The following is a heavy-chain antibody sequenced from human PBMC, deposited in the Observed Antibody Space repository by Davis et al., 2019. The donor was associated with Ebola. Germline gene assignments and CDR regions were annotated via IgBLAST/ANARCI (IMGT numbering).Heavy chain of an antibody. CDR2: ISGRGGST. CDR3: AKGGWTGVVVMASPLFDY. Sequence: GESLKISCAASGFTFSSYAMHRVRQAPGMGLEWVSAISGRGGSTYYADSVQGRFTISRDNSKNTLYLQMKSRRAKDTAVYYCAKGGWTGVVVMASPLFDYWGQGTLVTVSS. D-gene: IGHD2-21*01. J-gene: IGHJ4*02. V-gene: IGHV3-23*01. CDR1: GFTFSSYA.